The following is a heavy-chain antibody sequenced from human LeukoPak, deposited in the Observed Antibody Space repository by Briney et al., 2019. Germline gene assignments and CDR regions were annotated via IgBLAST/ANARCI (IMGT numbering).Heavy chain of an antibody. D-gene: IGHD3-10*01. CDR1: GFTFSNYA. V-gene: IGHV3-23*01. J-gene: IGHJ3*01. CDR2: ITGSAYST. CDR3: ESARGAFDV. Sequence: GGSLRLSCAASGFTFSNYAMSWVRQAPGKGLEWVSSITGSAYSTYYADSVKGRFTISRDNSKNTLYLQMNSLRAEETAVFYCESARGAFDVWGQGTMVTVSS.